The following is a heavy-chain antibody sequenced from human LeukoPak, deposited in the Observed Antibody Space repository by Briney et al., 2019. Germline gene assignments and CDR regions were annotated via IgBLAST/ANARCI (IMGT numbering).Heavy chain of an antibody. J-gene: IGHJ6*03. CDR1: GGTFSSYA. CDR3: ARASDGYYDSSGQYYYYYYMDV. V-gene: IGHV1-69*05. CDR2: IIPIFGTA. D-gene: IGHD3-22*01. Sequence: SVKVSCKASGGTFSSYAISWVRQAPGQGLEWMGGIIPIFGTANYAQKFQGRVTITTDESTSTAYMELSSLRSEDTAVYYCARASDGYYDSSGQYYYYYYMDVWGKGTTVTVSS.